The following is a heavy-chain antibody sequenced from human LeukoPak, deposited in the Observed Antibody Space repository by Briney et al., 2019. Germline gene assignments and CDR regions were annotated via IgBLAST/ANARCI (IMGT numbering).Heavy chain of an antibody. J-gene: IGHJ3*02. CDR1: GGTFSSYA. CDR2: IIPIFGTA. Sequence: GASVKVSCKASGGTFSSYAISWVRQAPGQGLEWMGGIIPIFGTANYAQKFQGRVTITADESTSTAYMELSSLRSEDTAVYYCARGDRYYDSSGYYYGDAFDIWGQGTMVTVSS. V-gene: IGHV1-69*13. CDR3: ARGDRYYDSSGYYYGDAFDI. D-gene: IGHD3-22*01.